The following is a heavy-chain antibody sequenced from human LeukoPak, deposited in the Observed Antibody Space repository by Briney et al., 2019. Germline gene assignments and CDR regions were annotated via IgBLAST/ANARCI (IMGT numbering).Heavy chain of an antibody. D-gene: IGHD3-3*01. CDR1: GGSISSGSYY. Sequence: SQTLSLTCTVSGGSISSGSYYWSWIRQPAGKGLEWIGRIYTSGSTNYNPSLKSRVTISVDTSKNQFSLKLSSVTAADTAVYYCARATIPRDRSNYDFWSGYSSSHFDYWGQGTLVTVSS. CDR2: IYTSGST. V-gene: IGHV4-61*02. J-gene: IGHJ4*02. CDR3: ARATIPRDRSNYDFWSGYSSSHFDY.